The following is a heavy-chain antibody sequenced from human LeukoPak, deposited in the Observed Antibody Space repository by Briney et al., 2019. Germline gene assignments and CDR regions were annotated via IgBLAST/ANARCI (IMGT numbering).Heavy chain of an antibody. V-gene: IGHV4-61*02. J-gene: IGHJ5*02. CDR3: VRDDYDSSTYYGAFWFDP. D-gene: IGHD3-22*01. CDR2: IYTNENT. CDR1: GVSISSGSFY. Sequence: TLSLTCTVSGVSISSGSFYWGWIRQPAGKGLEWIGRIYTNENTYYNPSLKSRVSMSVDTSKNQFSLKLSSVTAADTAVYYCVRDDYDSSTYYGAFWFDPWGQGILVTVAS.